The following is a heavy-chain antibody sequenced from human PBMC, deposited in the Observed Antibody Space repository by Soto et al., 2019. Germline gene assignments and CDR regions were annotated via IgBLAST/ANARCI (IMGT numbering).Heavy chain of an antibody. Sequence: QVQLVQSGAEVKKPGSSVKVSCKASGDTFSTYGITWVRQAPGQGLEWVGGIIPLLNTRNYAQNLQGRVTISVDESANIAYMELISLRSEDTAVYYCARQMVSSGWHYGNWFDPWGQGTPVTVSS. CDR2: IIPLLNTR. J-gene: IGHJ5*02. CDR3: ARQMVSSGWHYGNWFDP. D-gene: IGHD6-19*01. V-gene: IGHV1-69*01. CDR1: GDTFSTYG.